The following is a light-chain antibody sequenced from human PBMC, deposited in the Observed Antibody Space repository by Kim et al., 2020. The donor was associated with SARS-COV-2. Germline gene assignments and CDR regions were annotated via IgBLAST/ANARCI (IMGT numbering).Light chain of an antibody. CDR2: GAS. J-gene: IGKJ2*01. V-gene: IGKV3-20*01. Sequence: PGERVTLSCRASQSVSGSFLAWYQQKPGQAPRLLIHGASNRATGTPDRVSGSGSGTDFTLTISILEPEDFAVYYCQHYDTSPPSYTFGQGTKLEI. CDR3: QHYDTSPPSYT. CDR1: QSVSGSF.